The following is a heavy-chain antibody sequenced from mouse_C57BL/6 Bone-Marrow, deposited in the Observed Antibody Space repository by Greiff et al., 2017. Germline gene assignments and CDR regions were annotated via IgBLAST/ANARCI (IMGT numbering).Heavy chain of an antibody. CDR1: GYTFTNYW. J-gene: IGHJ1*03. CDR2: IHPSDSDT. Sequence: QVQLKQPGAELVKPGASVKVSCKASGYTFTNYWMHWVKQRPGQGLEWIGRIHPSDSDTNYNQKFKGKATLTVDKSSSTDYMQLSSLPSEDSAVDYCAIHPCSYWYFDVWGTGTTVTVSS. CDR3: AIHPCSYWYFDV. V-gene: IGHV1-74*01.